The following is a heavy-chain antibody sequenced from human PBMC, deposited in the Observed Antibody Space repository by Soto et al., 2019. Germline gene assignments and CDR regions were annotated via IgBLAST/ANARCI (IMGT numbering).Heavy chain of an antibody. CDR2: IIPIFGTP. Sequence: QVQVIQSGAEVKKPGSSVKVSCQGSGGIFSTYAISWLRQAPGQGLEWMGGIIPIFGTPNYAQNFQGRVTITVDESTSTAYMELSGLRSEDTAVYYCARDRDDYGSGNYYNRIDFWGQGTLVTVSS. CDR3: ARDRDDYGSGNYYNRIDF. V-gene: IGHV1-69*01. D-gene: IGHD3-10*01. CDR1: GGIFSTYA. J-gene: IGHJ4*02.